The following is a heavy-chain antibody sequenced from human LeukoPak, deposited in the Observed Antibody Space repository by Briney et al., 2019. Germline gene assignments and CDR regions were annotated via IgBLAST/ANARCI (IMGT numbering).Heavy chain of an antibody. Sequence: PGGSLRLSCAASGFTCNSYAMSWVRQAPGKGLEWVSGISGSGDITYFGDSVKGRFTISRDKSKNTLYLQMNSLRAEDTAVYYCAKDKDLTKLGYFDYWGQGTLVTVSS. D-gene: IGHD3-3*01. V-gene: IGHV3-23*01. CDR3: AKDKDLTKLGYFDY. CDR2: ISGSGDIT. CDR1: GFTCNSYA. J-gene: IGHJ4*02.